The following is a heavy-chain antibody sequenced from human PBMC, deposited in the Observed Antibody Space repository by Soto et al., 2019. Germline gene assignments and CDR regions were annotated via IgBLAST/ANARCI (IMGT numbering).Heavy chain of an antibody. CDR2: IYWDDDK. V-gene: IGHV2-5*02. CDR3: AHRPSFCSGGSCYSVFYY. J-gene: IGHJ4*02. CDR1: GFSLSTSGVG. D-gene: IGHD2-15*01. Sequence: GSGPTLVNPTQPLTLTCTFSGFSLSTSGVGVGWIRQPPGKALEWLALIYWDDDKRYSPSLKSRLTITKDTSKNQVVLTMTNMDPVDTATYYCAHRPSFCSGGSCYSVFYYWGQGTLVTVSS.